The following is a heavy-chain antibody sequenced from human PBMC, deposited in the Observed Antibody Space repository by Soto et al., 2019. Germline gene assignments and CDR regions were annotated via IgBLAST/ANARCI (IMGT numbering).Heavy chain of an antibody. CDR2: IDPSDSYT. V-gene: IGHV5-10-1*01. J-gene: IGHJ6*02. CDR3: ARPRYYDILTGYYGGTDYYYGMDV. CDR1: EKSYTTYW. D-gene: IGHD3-9*01. Sequence: ASEKISGKGTEKSYTTYWIRSVKKMPGKGLEWMGRIDPSDSYTNYSPSFQGHVTISADKSISTAYLQWSSLKASDTAMYYCARPRYYDILTGYYGGTDYYYGMDVWGQGTTVTVSS.